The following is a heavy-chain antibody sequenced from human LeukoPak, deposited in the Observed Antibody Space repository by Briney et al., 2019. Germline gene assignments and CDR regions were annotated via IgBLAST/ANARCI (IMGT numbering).Heavy chain of an antibody. Sequence: GGSLRLSCAASGFTFNNYAMNWVRQAPGKGLEWVSVISGSGGTTYYADSVKGRFTISRDSSKNTLYLQMNSLRAEDTAVYYCAKEGRSLQTYWGQGTLVTVSS. CDR1: GFTFNNYA. D-gene: IGHD5-24*01. CDR3: AKEGRSLQTY. CDR2: ISGSGGTT. J-gene: IGHJ4*02. V-gene: IGHV3-23*01.